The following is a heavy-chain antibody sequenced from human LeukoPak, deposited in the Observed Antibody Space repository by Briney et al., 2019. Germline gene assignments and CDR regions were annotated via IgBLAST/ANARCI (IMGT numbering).Heavy chain of an antibody. V-gene: IGHV1-18*01. Sequence: ASVKVSCKASGGTFSNYAISWVRQAPGQGLEWMGWISGYNGLTRYGKNVQGRVTLTTDTSTRTAYMELRSLRSDDTAVYYCARANPAPYDSSGYNFREYFDYWGQGTRVTVSS. D-gene: IGHD3-22*01. J-gene: IGHJ4*02. CDR1: GGTFSNYA. CDR3: ARANPAPYDSSGYNFREYFDY. CDR2: ISGYNGLT.